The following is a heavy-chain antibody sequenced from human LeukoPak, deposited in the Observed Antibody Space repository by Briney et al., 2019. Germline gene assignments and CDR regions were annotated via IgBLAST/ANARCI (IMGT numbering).Heavy chain of an antibody. CDR3: ARDTYYYENSDNFDDAFDI. V-gene: IGHV4-39*02. D-gene: IGHD3-22*01. Sequence: SETLSLTCTVFGGSISGSSYYWGWIRQPPGKGLEWIGSIYYSGSTYYNPSLKSRVTISVDTSKNQFSLKLNSVTATDTAVYHCARDTYYYENSDNFDDAFDIWGQGTRVTVSS. J-gene: IGHJ3*02. CDR2: IYYSGST. CDR1: GGSISGSSYY.